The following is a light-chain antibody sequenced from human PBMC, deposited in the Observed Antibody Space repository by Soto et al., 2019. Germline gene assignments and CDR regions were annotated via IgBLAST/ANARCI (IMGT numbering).Light chain of an antibody. J-gene: IGLJ2*01. CDR1: SNDIGGYNY. CDR2: DVS. Sequence: QSALTQPASVSGSPGQAITFSCTGTSNDIGGYNYVSWYQQHPGKAPKLMIFDVSNRPSGVSYRFPGSKSGNTASLTISGLQSEDEAHYYCSSYTSSSTLLFGGGTKRTVL. CDR3: SSYTSSSTLL. V-gene: IGLV2-14*01.